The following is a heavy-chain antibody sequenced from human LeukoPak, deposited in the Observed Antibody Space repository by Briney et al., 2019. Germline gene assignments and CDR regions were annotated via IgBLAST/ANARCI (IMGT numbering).Heavy chain of an antibody. CDR3: ARKVRAAMAEH. V-gene: IGHV3-48*03. D-gene: IGHD5-18*01. CDR2: ISTGGSII. CDR1: GFTFSSYE. J-gene: IGHJ1*01. Sequence: GGSLRLSCAASGFTFSSYEMNWVRQAPGKGLEWVSYISTGGSIIYYADSVKGRFTISRDNAKNSLYLQMSSLRAEDTAVYYYARKVRAAMAEHWGQGTLVTVSS.